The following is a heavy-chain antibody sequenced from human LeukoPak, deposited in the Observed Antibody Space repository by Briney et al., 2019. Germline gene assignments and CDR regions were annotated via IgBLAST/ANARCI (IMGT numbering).Heavy chain of an antibody. D-gene: IGHD2-2*01. CDR2: INHSGST. Sequence: PSETLSLTCAVYGGSFSGYYWSLIRQPPGKGLEWIGEINHSGSTNYNPSLKSRVTISVDTSKNQFSLKLSSVTAADTAVYYCARFSGYCSSTSCYVAAGIDYWGQGTLVTVSS. V-gene: IGHV4-34*01. CDR3: ARFSGYCSSTSCYVAAGIDY. J-gene: IGHJ4*02. CDR1: GGSFSGYY.